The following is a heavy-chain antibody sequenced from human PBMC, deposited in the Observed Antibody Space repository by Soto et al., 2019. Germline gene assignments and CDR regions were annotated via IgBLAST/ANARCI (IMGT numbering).Heavy chain of an antibody. J-gene: IGHJ6*02. Sequence: ASVKVSCKASGYTFTSYDINWVRQATGHGLEWMGWMNPNSGNTGYAQKFQGRVTMTRNTSISTAYMELSSLRSEDTAVYYCARAYQYSSSSYYYGMDVWGQGTTVTVS. D-gene: IGHD6-6*01. CDR2: MNPNSGNT. CDR1: GYTFTSYD. CDR3: ARAYQYSSSSYYYGMDV. V-gene: IGHV1-8*01.